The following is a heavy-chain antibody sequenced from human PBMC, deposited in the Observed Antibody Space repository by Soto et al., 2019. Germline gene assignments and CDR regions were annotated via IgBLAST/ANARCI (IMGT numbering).Heavy chain of an antibody. CDR1: GGSFSDYS. CDR2: ISHSGGS. CDR3: ARSDSSSWYWYFQH. J-gene: IGHJ1*01. V-gene: IGHV4-34*01. Sequence: SETLSLTCAVYGGSFSDYSWSWIRQPPGKGLAWIGEISHSGGSNYNPSLKSRVTISVDTSKNQFSLKLSSVTAADTAVYYCARSDSSSWYWYFQHWGQGTLVTVSS. D-gene: IGHD6-13*01.